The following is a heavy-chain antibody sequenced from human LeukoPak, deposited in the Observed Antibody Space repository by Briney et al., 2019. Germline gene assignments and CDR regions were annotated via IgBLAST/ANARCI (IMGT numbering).Heavy chain of an antibody. Sequence: PGGSLRLSCAASGFTFSSYAMSWVRQAPGKGLEWVSAISGSGGSTYYADSVKGRFTISGDNSKNTLYLQMNSLRAEDTAVYYCAKDLKRYCSSTSCYLFDYWGQGTLVTVSS. CDR3: AKDLKRYCSSTSCYLFDY. V-gene: IGHV3-23*01. J-gene: IGHJ4*02. CDR2: ISGSGGST. CDR1: GFTFSSYA. D-gene: IGHD2-2*01.